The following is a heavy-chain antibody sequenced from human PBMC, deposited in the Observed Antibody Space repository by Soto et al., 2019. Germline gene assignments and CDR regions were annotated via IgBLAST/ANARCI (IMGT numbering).Heavy chain of an antibody. V-gene: IGHV4-34*01. D-gene: IGHD4-17*01. J-gene: IGHJ6*03. CDR1: GGSFSGYY. CDR3: ARGRAVTTLSYYYYYYMDV. CDR2: INHSGST. Sequence: SETLSLTCAVYGGSFSGYYWSWIRQPPGKGLEWIGEINHSGSTNYNPSLKSRDTISVDTSKNQFSLKLSSVTAADMAVYYCARGRAVTTLSYYYYYYMDVWGKGTTVTVSS.